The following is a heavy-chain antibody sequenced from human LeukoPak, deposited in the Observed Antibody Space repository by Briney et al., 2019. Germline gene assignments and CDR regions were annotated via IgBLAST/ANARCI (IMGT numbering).Heavy chain of an antibody. CDR3: ARDRYRPYYYGSGSYYYYYYMDV. V-gene: IGHV1-18*01. J-gene: IGHJ6*03. Sequence: GASVKVSCKASGYTFTSYGISWVRQAPGQGLEWMGWISAYNGNTNYAQKLQGRVTMTTDTSTSTAYMELRSLRSDDTAVYYCARDRYRPYYYGSGSYYYYYYMDVWGKGTTVTISS. CDR2: ISAYNGNT. CDR1: GYTFTSYG. D-gene: IGHD3-10*01.